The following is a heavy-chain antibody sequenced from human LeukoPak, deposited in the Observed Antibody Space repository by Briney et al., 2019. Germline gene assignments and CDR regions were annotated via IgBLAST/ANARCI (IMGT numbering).Heavy chain of an antibody. D-gene: IGHD1-7*01. V-gene: IGHV3-7*03. J-gene: IGHJ4*02. CDR2: INPYGSVN. CDR3: ARPSQSRTIFYY. Sequence: WGTLSLSCAASGFTFSAYWMSWVRQPPGKGLEWVANINPYGSVNTYVDSLNDRFTVSRDNPNTSLYLQMNPLRAEATAVYYCARPSQSRTIFYYWGQGTLVTVSS. CDR1: GFTFSAYW.